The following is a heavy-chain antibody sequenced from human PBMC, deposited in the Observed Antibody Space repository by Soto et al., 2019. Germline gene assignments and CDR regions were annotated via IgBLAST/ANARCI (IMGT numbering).Heavy chain of an antibody. D-gene: IGHD5-18*01. CDR2: INHSGST. CDR1: GGSFSGYY. J-gene: IGHJ6*02. CDR3: ARGIRYSYGYSYYYYYGMDA. Sequence: SETLSLTCAVYGGSFSGYYWSWIRQPPGKGLEWIGEINHSGSTNYNPSLKSRVTISVDTSKNQFSLKLSSVTAADTAVYYCARGIRYSYGYSYYYYYGMDAWGQGTTVTVSS. V-gene: IGHV4-34*01.